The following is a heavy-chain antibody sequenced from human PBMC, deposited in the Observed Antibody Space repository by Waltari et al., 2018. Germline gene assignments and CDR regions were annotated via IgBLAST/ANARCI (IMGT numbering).Heavy chain of an antibody. D-gene: IGHD3-10*01. Sequence: QVQLVQSGAEVKKPGASVKVSCKASGYSFTSSYIHWVRHAPGQGLQWMGISNPSGGHTSCAQEFQGRITLTSRTSTSTVYMELSSLRSDDTAVYYCARADYGSGTYFNPPYFDYWGQGTLVTVSS. CDR3: ARADYGSGTYFNPPYFDY. V-gene: IGHV1-46*01. CDR1: GYSFTSSY. CDR2: SNPSGGHT. J-gene: IGHJ4*02.